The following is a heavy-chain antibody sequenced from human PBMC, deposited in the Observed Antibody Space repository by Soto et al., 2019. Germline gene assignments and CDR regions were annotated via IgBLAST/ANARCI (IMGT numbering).Heavy chain of an antibody. V-gene: IGHV1-69*01. CDR2: IIPIFGTA. CDR1: GGTFSSYA. D-gene: IGHD6-6*01. J-gene: IGHJ6*02. Sequence: QEQLVQSGAEVKKPGSSVKVSCKASGGTFSSYAISWVRQAPGQGLEWMGGIIPIFGTANYAQKFQGRVTITADESTSTAYMELSSLRSEDTAVYYCALSIRGLYSSSWPNYYGMDVWGQGTTVTVSS. CDR3: ALSIRGLYSSSWPNYYGMDV.